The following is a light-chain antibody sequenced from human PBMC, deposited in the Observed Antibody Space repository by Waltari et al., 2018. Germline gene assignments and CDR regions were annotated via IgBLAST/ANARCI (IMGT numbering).Light chain of an antibody. Sequence: DIQMTQSPSSLSTSVGDRVTITCQASQHVSKYLNWYQQKPGKAPNLLIYDASNLQRGVPSRFSGSGSGTHFTFTISSLQPEDIATYYCQQYCNVPRTFGQGTRLEIK. CDR1: QHVSKY. CDR2: DAS. CDR3: QQYCNVPRT. J-gene: IGKJ5*01. V-gene: IGKV1-33*01.